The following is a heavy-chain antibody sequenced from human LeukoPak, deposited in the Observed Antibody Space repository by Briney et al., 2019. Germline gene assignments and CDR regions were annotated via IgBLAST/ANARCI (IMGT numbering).Heavy chain of an antibody. J-gene: IGHJ3*02. CDR1: GGSISSGGYY. Sequence: LSXTCTVSGGSISSGGYYWSWIRQHPGTGLEWIGYIYYSGSTYYNPSLKSRVTISVDTSKNHFSLKLSSVTAADTAVYYCARDSPHSYGYDDAFDIWGQGTMVTVSS. D-gene: IGHD5-18*01. CDR3: ARDSPHSYGYDDAFDI. CDR2: IYYSGST. V-gene: IGHV4-31*03.